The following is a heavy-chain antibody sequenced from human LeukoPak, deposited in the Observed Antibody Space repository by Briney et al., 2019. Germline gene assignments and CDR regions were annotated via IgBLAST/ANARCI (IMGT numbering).Heavy chain of an antibody. CDR1: GGTFSSYA. Sequence: GASVKVSCKASGGTFSSYAISWVRQAPGQGLEWMGRIIPILGIANYAQKFQGRVTITADKSTSTAYMELSSLRSEDTAVYYCARDKESSGWAARYYYGMDVWGQGTKVTVSS. D-gene: IGHD6-19*01. CDR2: IIPILGIA. CDR3: ARDKESSGWAARYYYGMDV. J-gene: IGHJ6*02. V-gene: IGHV1-69*04.